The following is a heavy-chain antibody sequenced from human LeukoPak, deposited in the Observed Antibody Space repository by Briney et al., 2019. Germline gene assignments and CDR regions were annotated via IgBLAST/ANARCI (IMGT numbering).Heavy chain of an antibody. V-gene: IGHV3-30*03. D-gene: IGHD6-19*01. CDR2: ISYDGSNK. Sequence: GGSLRLSCAASGFTFSSYGMHWVRQAPGKGLEWVAVISYDGSNKYYADSVKGRFTISRDNSKNTLYLQMNSLRAEDTAVYYCARVGPRVAVAVPWGQGALVTVSS. CDR1: GFTFSSYG. CDR3: ARVGPRVAVAVP. J-gene: IGHJ4*02.